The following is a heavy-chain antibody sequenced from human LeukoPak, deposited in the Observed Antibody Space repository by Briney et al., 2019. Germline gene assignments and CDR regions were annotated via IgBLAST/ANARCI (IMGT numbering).Heavy chain of an antibody. CDR3: ARHGPYYYDSSGVDY. D-gene: IGHD3-22*01. CDR2: IYYSGST. CDR1: GGSISSSSYY. Sequence: PSETLSLTCTVSGGSISSSSYYWGWIRQPPGKGLEWIGSIYYSGSTYYNPSLKSRVTISVDTPKNQFSLKLSSVTAADTAMYYCARHGPYYYDSSGVDYWGQGTLVTVSS. J-gene: IGHJ4*02. V-gene: IGHV4-39*01.